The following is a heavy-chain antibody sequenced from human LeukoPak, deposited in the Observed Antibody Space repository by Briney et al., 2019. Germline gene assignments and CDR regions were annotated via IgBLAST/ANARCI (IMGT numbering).Heavy chain of an antibody. CDR1: GFTFSNYA. CDR2: ITGSGTST. Sequence: GGSLRLSCVASGFTFSNYAMSWVRQAPGKGLEWVSAITGSGTSTYYADSLKGRFTISRDNSKNTVFLQMNSLRHEDTAIYYCVIWGDYDVLTGYYVPDSWGQGTLVTVSS. J-gene: IGHJ5*01. CDR3: VIWGDYDVLTGYYVPDS. V-gene: IGHV3-23*01. D-gene: IGHD3-9*01.